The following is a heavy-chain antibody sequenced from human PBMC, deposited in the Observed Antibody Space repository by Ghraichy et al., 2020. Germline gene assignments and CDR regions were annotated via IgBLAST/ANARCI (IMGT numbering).Heavy chain of an antibody. CDR2: IVVGSGNT. CDR1: GFTFTSSA. V-gene: IGHV1-58*01. J-gene: IGHJ4*02. Sequence: SVKVSCKASGFTFTSSAVQWVRQARGQRLEWIGWIVVGSGNTNYAQKFQERVTITRDMSTSTAYMELSSLRSEDTAVYYCAVSKTYYYDSSGYYFDYWGQGTLVTVSS. D-gene: IGHD3-22*01. CDR3: AVSKTYYYDSSGYYFDY.